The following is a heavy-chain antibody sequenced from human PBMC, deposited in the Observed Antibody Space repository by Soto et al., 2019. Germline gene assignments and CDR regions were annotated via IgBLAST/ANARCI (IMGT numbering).Heavy chain of an antibody. J-gene: IGHJ6*02. V-gene: IGHV3-48*03. D-gene: IGHD6-6*01. CDR3: ARYSRSSAGYYFGMDV. Sequence: GGSLRLSCAASGFTFSSSEMNWVRQAPGKGLEWVSYISSSGAIIFYADSVRGRFTISRDNAKNSLFLQMDSLRAEDAAVYCCARYSRSSAGYYFGMDVWGQGTTVTVSS. CDR2: ISSSGAII. CDR1: GFTFSSSE.